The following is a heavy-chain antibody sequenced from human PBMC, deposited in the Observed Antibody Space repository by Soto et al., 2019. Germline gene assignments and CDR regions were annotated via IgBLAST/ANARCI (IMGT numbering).Heavy chain of an antibody. Sequence: XXTLSLTCTVSGGSISSSSSYWGWIRQPPGKGLEGSXRLXSRXXTXYXXSXXXXVNXSXATSXNXLSLKLSSVTAADTAVYYCARHTPPISISDHWAQGTLVTVSS. D-gene: IGHD2-15*01. CDR2: LXSRXXT. V-gene: IGHV4-39*01. CDR1: GGSISSSSSY. J-gene: IGHJ4*02. CDR3: ARHTPPISISDH.